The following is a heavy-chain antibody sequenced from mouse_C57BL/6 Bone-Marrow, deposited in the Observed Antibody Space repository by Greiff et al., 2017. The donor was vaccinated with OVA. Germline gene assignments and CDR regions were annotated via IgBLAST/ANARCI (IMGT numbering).Heavy chain of an antibody. J-gene: IGHJ4*01. D-gene: IGHD1-1*01. CDR1: GFTFSSYG. CDR3: ARPHYYGSRGAMDY. CDR2: ISSGGSYT. V-gene: IGHV5-6*01. Sequence: EVQGVESGGDLVKPGGSLKLSCAASGFTFSSYGMSWVRQTPDKRLEWVATISSGGSYTYYPYSVKGTFTIPRDNAKNTLYLQMSSLKSEDTAMDYCARPHYYGSRGAMDYWGQGTSVTVSS.